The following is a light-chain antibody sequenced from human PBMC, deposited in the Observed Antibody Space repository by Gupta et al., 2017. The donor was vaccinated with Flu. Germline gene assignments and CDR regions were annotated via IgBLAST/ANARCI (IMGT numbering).Light chain of an antibody. CDR3: CSYGGTFTFV. CDR2: GVY. V-gene: IGLV2-11*03. J-gene: IGLJ2*01. Sequence: SVTISCTGTSSDVGNYDYVSWYQQHPGKAPKLIIYGVYKRPSGVPDRFSGSKSGNTASLAISRLQAEDEADYYCCSYGGTFTFVFGGGTKLTVL. CDR1: SSDVGNYDY.